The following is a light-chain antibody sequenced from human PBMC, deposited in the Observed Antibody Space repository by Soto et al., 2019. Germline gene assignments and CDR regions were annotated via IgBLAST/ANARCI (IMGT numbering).Light chain of an antibody. Sequence: QSVLTQPASVSGPPGQSTTISCTGTSSDVGGYGSVSWYQQHPGKAPKLMIYEVSNRPSGVSNRFSGSKSGNTASLTISGLQAEDDADYYCSSYTSSGTYVFGTGTKLTVL. J-gene: IGLJ1*01. CDR2: EVS. CDR3: SSYTSSGTYV. CDR1: SSDVGGYGS. V-gene: IGLV2-14*01.